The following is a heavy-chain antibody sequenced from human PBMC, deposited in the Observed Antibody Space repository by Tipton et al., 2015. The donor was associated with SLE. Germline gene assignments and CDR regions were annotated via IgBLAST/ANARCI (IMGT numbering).Heavy chain of an antibody. Sequence: SLRLSCAASGFTSSSYWMSWVRQAPGKGLEWVANIKPDGSEGFYVESVKGRFIISRDNAQDSLYLQMNSLRAEDTAVYYCARGDFVGAAFVDAFDIWGQGTVVTVSS. CDR3: ARGDFVGAAFVDAFDI. CDR1: GFTSSSYW. D-gene: IGHD1-26*01. V-gene: IGHV3-7*01. CDR2: IKPDGSEG. J-gene: IGHJ3*02.